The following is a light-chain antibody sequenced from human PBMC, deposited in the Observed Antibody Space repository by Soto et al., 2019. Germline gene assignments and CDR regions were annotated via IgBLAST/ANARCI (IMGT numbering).Light chain of an antibody. CDR2: TTN. V-gene: IGLV8-61*01. Sequence: QTVVTQEPSFSVSPGGTITLTCGLSSGSVSTTNYPSWYQQTPGQPPRTLIYTTNTRSSGVPDRFSGSILGNKAALTITEAQADDESDYYCVLFVGSAWVFGGGTKLTVL. CDR3: VLFVGSAWV. J-gene: IGLJ3*02. CDR1: SGSVSTTNY.